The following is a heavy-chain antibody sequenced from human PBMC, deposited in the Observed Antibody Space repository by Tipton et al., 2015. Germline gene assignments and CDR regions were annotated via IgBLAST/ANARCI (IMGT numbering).Heavy chain of an antibody. CDR3: ARARGRHGGLFDS. CDR2: IQYSGST. Sequence: TLSLTCTVSGGSIRSYYWSWIRQPPGKELEWIGYIQYSGSTNYNPSLKSRVTISVDTSKTQFSLKMSSVTASDTAVYYCARARGRHGGLFDSWGQGILVTVSP. V-gene: IGHV4-59*01. D-gene: IGHD4-23*01. CDR1: GGSIRSYY. J-gene: IGHJ4*02.